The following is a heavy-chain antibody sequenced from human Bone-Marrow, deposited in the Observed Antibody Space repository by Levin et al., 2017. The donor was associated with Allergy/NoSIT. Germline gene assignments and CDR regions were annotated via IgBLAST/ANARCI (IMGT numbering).Heavy chain of an antibody. J-gene: IGHJ4*02. D-gene: IGHD4-17*01. CDR3: ARGHYGPYYFDY. CDR1: GFTVSSNY. Sequence: PGESLKISCAASGFTVSSNYMSWVRQAPGKGLEWVSVIYSGGSTYYADSVKGRFTISRDNSKNTLYLQMNSLRAEDTAVYYCARGHYGPYYFDYWGQGTLVTVSS. V-gene: IGHV3-53*01. CDR2: IYSGGST.